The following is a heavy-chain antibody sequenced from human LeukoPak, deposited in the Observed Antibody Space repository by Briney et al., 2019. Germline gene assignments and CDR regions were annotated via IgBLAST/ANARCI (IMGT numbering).Heavy chain of an antibody. J-gene: IGHJ3*02. Sequence: PSETLSLTCTVSGGSISSYYWSWIRQPPGKGLEWIGYIYYSGSTNYNPSLKSRVTISVDTSKNQFSLKLSSVTAADTAVYYCARGAYGGNSLGAFDIWGQGTLVTASS. CDR2: IYYSGST. CDR1: GGSISSYY. CDR3: ARGAYGGNSLGAFDI. V-gene: IGHV4-59*12. D-gene: IGHD4-23*01.